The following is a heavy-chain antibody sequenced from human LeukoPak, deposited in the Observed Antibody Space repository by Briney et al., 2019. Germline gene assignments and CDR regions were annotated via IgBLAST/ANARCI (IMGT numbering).Heavy chain of an antibody. CDR3: ARDYGDYALDY. V-gene: IGHV1-46*01. Sequence: ASVKVSCKAFGYTFTSYYMHWVRQAPGQGLEWMGIINPSGGSTSYAQKFQGRVTMTRDTSTSTVYMELSSLRSEDTAVYYCARDYGDYALDYWGQGTLVTVSS. D-gene: IGHD4-17*01. CDR2: INPSGGST. J-gene: IGHJ4*02. CDR1: GYTFTSYY.